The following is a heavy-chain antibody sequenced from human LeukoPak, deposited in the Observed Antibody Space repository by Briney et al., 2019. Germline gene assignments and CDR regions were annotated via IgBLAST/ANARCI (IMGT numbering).Heavy chain of an antibody. J-gene: IGHJ4*02. CDR3: ARDSSGYYLNYQFDY. V-gene: IGHV3-30*04. Sequence: PGGSLRLSCAASGFTFSSYAMHWVRQAPGKGLEWVAVISYDGSNKYYADSVKGRFTISRDNSKNTLYLQMNSLRAEDTAVYYCARDSSGYYLNYQFDYWGQGTLVTASS. D-gene: IGHD3-22*01. CDR1: GFTFSSYA. CDR2: ISYDGSNK.